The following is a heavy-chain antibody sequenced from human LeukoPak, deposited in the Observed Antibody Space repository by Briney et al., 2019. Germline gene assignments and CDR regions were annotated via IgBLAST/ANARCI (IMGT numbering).Heavy chain of an antibody. CDR2: IKSKTDGGTS. V-gene: IGHV3-15*01. CDR3: TTTRSTGYPDY. J-gene: IGHJ4*02. D-gene: IGHD3-22*01. CDR1: GFTISDAW. Sequence: GGSLRLSCAASGFTISDAWMTWVRQAPGKGLEWVGRIKSKTDGGTSDYAAPVKGRFTISRDDSTHTLYLQMNSLKTEDTAVYYCTTTRSTGYPDYWGQGTLVTVSS.